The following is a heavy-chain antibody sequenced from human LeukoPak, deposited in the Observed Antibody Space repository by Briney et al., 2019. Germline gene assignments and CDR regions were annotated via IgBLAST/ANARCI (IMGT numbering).Heavy chain of an antibody. J-gene: IGHJ6*02. V-gene: IGHV1-69*13. CDR1: GGTFSSYA. CDR3: ARGYGFLSGYYTDYYYGMDG. Sequence: SVKVSCKASGGTFSSYAISWVRQAPGQGLEWMGGIIPIFGTANYAQKFQGRVTITADESTSTAYMELSSLRSEDTAVYYCARGYGFLSGYYTDYYYGMDGWGQGTTVTVSS. CDR2: IIPIFGTA. D-gene: IGHD3-3*01.